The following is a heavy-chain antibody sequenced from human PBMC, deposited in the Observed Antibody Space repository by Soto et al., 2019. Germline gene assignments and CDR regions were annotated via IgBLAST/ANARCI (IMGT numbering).Heavy chain of an antibody. J-gene: IGHJ6*02. V-gene: IGHV4-59*01. Sequence: PAETLSLTCTVSGGSISSYYWSWTRQPPGKGLEWIGYIYYSGSTNYNPSLKSRVTISVDTSKNQFSLKLSSVTAADTAVYYCARAHIAARPDYYYGMDGWGQRTTVTVSS. CDR1: GGSISSYY. D-gene: IGHD6-6*01. CDR2: IYYSGST. CDR3: ARAHIAARPDYYYGMDG.